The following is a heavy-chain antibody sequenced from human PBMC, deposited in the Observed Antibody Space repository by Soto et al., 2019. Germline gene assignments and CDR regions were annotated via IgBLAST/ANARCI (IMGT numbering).Heavy chain of an antibody. CDR2: ISANDVGT. CDR3: AKAKNDYNWDNTHTFAY. V-gene: IGHV3-23*01. D-gene: IGHD1-20*01. CDR1: GFTLRNYA. Sequence: PGGSLRLSCEASGFTLRNYAMTWIRQAPGKGLEWVSLISANDVGTYYAESVKTRFTISTDQSRNTVYLQMDSLRADDTAIYYCAKAKNDYNWDNTHTFAYSGQGTLVTVSS. J-gene: IGHJ4*02.